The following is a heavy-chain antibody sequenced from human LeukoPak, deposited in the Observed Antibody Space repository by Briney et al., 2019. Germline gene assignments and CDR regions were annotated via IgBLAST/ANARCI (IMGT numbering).Heavy chain of an antibody. J-gene: IGHJ6*03. CDR3: ARETYYYYMDV. CDR1: GGSISSYY. CDR2: IYYSGST. Sequence: SETLSLTCTVSGGSISSYYWSWIRQPPGKGLEWIGYIYYSGSTNYNPSLKSRVTISVDTSKNQFSLKLCSVTAADTAVYYCARETYYYYMDVWGKGTTVTVSS. V-gene: IGHV4-59*01.